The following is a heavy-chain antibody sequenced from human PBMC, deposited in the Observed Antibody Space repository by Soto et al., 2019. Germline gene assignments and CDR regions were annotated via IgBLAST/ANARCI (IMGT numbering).Heavy chain of an antibody. CDR3: VRVLRGYYYMDV. CDR1: GFTFTNYW. V-gene: IGHV3-74*01. Sequence: EVQLVESGGGLVQPGESLRLSCASSGFTFTNYWMHWVRQAPGEGLVWVSRINPDGSITSHADSVKGRFTISRDNAKNTLYLQMSSLRAEDTAVYYCVRVLRGYYYMDVWGKGTTVTVSS. CDR2: INPDGSIT. J-gene: IGHJ6*03.